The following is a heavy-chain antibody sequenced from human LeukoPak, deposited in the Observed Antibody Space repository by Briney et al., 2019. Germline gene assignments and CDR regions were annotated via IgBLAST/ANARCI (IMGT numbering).Heavy chain of an antibody. D-gene: IGHD2-15*01. V-gene: IGHV1-69*05. Sequence: SVKVSCKASGGTFSSYAISWVRQAPGQGLEWMGRIIPIFGTANYAQKFQGRVTITTDESTSTAYMELSSLRSEDTAVYYCARDSSPYCSGGSCYRAEPWGQGTLVTVSS. CDR2: IIPIFGTA. CDR3: ARDSSPYCSGGSCYRAEP. J-gene: IGHJ5*02. CDR1: GGTFSSYA.